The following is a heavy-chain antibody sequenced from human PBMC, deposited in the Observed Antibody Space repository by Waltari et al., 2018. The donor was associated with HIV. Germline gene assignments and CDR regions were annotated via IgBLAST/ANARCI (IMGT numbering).Heavy chain of an antibody. CDR3: ARSQNVDGYGFDY. CDR2: ISSSGSTI. Sequence: EVQLVESGGGLVQPGGSLRLSCAASGFTFSSYEMNWVRQAPGKGLEWVSYISSSGSTIYYADSVKGRFTISRDNAKNSLYLQMNSLRAEDTAVYYCARSQNVDGYGFDYWGQGTLVTVSS. D-gene: IGHD5-12*01. J-gene: IGHJ4*02. V-gene: IGHV3-48*03. CDR1: GFTFSSYE.